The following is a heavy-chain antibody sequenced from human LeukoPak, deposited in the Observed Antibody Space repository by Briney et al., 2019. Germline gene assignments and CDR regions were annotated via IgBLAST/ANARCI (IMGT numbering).Heavy chain of an antibody. Sequence: GASVKVSCKASGYTFTSYDINWVRQATGQGLEWMGWMHPNSGNTGYAQKFQGRVTMTRNTSISTAYMELSSLRSEDTAVYYCARGDCSSTSCYLGYYYYYYGMDVWGQGTTVTVSS. CDR3: ARGDCSSTSCYLGYYYYYYGMDV. D-gene: IGHD2-2*01. J-gene: IGHJ6*02. CDR2: MHPNSGNT. V-gene: IGHV1-8*01. CDR1: GYTFTSYD.